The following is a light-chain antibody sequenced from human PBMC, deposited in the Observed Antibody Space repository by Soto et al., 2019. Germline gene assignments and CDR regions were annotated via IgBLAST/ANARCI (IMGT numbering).Light chain of an antibody. V-gene: IGKV3-11*01. Sequence: EIVLTQSPATLSLSPGERATLSCRASQSLNTYLAWYQQKPGQAPRLLIYNASKTATGIPARFSGGGSGTDFTLTISSLEPEDFATFYCQQYNSYPYTFGQGTKLEIK. CDR2: NAS. J-gene: IGKJ2*01. CDR1: QSLNTY. CDR3: QQYNSYPYT.